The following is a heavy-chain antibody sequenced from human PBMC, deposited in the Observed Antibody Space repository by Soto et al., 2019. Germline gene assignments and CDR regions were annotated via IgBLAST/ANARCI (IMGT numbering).Heavy chain of an antibody. CDR1: GYTFTSYA. Sequence: ASVKVSCKASGYTFTSYAMHWVRQAPGQRLEWMGWINAGNGNTKYSQKFQGRVTITRDTSASTAYMELSSLRSEDTAVYYCARQDSSSWYSFEHDAFDIWGQGTMVTVSS. D-gene: IGHD6-13*01. CDR3: ARQDSSSWYSFEHDAFDI. V-gene: IGHV1-3*01. CDR2: INAGNGNT. J-gene: IGHJ3*02.